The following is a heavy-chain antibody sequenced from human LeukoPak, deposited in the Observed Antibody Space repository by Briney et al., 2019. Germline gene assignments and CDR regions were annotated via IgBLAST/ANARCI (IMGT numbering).Heavy chain of an antibody. J-gene: IGHJ4*02. Sequence: QPGRSLRLSCAASEFTFSIYGMHWVRKAPGKGLEWVAFIWHDGRNKYYADSVKGRFTISRDNSKNALYLQMNSLRAEDTAVYHCARLVGGTHYFDYWGQGTLVTVSS. CDR3: ARLVGGTHYFDY. CDR2: IWHDGRNK. CDR1: EFTFSIYG. V-gene: IGHV3-33*01. D-gene: IGHD1-26*01.